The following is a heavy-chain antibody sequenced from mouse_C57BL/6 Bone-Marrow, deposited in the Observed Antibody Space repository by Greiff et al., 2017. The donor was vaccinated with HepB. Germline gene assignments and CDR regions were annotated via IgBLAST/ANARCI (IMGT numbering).Heavy chain of an antibody. CDR1: GYTFTEYT. V-gene: IGHV1-62-2*01. D-gene: IGHD2-1*01. CDR3: ARHEEHGNSFDY. Sequence: QVQLQQSGAELAKPGASVKLSCKASGYTFTEYTIHWVKQRSGQGLEWIGWFYPGSGSIKYNEKFKDKATLTADKSSSTVYMELSSLTSEDSAVYVCARHEEHGNSFDYWGQGTTLTVSS. CDR2: FYPGSGSI. J-gene: IGHJ2*01.